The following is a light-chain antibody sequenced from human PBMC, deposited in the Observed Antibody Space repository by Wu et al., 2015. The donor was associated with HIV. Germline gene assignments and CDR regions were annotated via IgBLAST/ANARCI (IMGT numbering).Light chain of an antibody. CDR1: QSVSSGY. Sequence: EIVLTQSPGTLSLSPGERATLSCRASQSVSSGYLDWYQQKPGQAPRLLIYGASSRATGIPDRFSGSGSGTGFTLTISRLEPEDFAVYYCQQRSNWPPVFTFGPGTKWISN. V-gene: IGKV3D-20*02. CDR2: GAS. J-gene: IGKJ3*01. CDR3: QQRSNWPPVFT.